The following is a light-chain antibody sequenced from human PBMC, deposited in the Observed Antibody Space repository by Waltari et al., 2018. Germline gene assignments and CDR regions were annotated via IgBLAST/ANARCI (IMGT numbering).Light chain of an antibody. CDR2: EDK. V-gene: IGLV6-57*04. CDR3: QSYDTNNRV. Sequence: NFMLTQPHSVSGSPGETVTISCTRSSGSIDRKYEQWYQQRPGSAPTTVIYEDKQRPFGVPDRFSGSIDSSSNSASLTISGLKTEDEAEYYCQSYDTNNRVFGGGTMLTVL. J-gene: IGLJ3*02. CDR1: SGSIDRKY.